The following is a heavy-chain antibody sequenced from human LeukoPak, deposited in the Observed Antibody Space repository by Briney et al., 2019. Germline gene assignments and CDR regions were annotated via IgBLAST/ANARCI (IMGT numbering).Heavy chain of an antibody. CDR2: IYSGGST. CDR1: GFTVSSNY. J-gene: IGHJ4*02. D-gene: IGHD5-18*01. V-gene: IGHV3-53*01. CDR3: ARDLSGVTGYIYGRGIDY. Sequence: PGGSLRLSCVVSGFTVSSNYMSWVRQAPGKGLEWVSVIYSGGSTYYADSVKGRFTISRDNAKTSLYLQMNSLRAEDTAVYYCARDLSGVTGYIYGRGIDYWGQGTLVTVSS.